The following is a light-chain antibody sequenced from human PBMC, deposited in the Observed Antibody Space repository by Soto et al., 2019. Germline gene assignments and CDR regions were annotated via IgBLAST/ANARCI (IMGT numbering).Light chain of an antibody. CDR1: SSDVGGYNF. CDR3: CSYSGSNTIVV. J-gene: IGLJ2*01. CDR2: DVN. Sequence: QPVLTQPASVSGSPGQSITISCTGTSSDVGGYNFVSWYQQHPGKAPRLMIFDVNNRPSGVSTRFSGSKSGNTASLTISGLQAEDEADYYCCSYSGSNTIVVFGGGTKLTVL. V-gene: IGLV2-14*03.